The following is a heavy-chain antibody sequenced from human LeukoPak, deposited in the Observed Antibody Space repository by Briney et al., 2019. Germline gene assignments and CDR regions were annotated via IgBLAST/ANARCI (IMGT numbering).Heavy chain of an antibody. CDR1: GGSISSSSSYL. CDR2: IYHSGST. J-gene: IGHJ4*02. Sequence: SETLSLTCTVSGGSISSSSSYLWSWIRQPPGKGLEWIGYIYHSGSTNYNPSLKSRVTISVDTSKNQFSLKLSSVTAADTAVYYCARGGRGCYFYYWGQGTLVTVSS. V-gene: IGHV4-61*01. CDR3: ARGGRGCYFYY. D-gene: IGHD5-24*01.